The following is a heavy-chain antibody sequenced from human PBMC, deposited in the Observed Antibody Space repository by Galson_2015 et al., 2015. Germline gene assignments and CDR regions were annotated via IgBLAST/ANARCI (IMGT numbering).Heavy chain of an antibody. J-gene: IGHJ2*01. D-gene: IGHD2-15*01. Sequence: SLRLSCAASGFTFSSYSMNWVRQAPGKGLEWVSYISSSSSTIYYADSVKGRFTISRDNAKNSLYLQMNSLRDEDTAVYYCARSRCSGGSCYDWYFDLWGRGTLVTVSS. V-gene: IGHV3-48*02. CDR2: ISSSSSTI. CDR1: GFTFSSYS. CDR3: ARSRCSGGSCYDWYFDL.